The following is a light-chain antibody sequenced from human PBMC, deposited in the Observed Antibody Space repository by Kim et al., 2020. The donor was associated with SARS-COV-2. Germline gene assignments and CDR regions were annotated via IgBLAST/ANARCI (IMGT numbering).Light chain of an antibody. V-gene: IGKV3-11*01. J-gene: IGKJ4*01. CDR2: DAT. CDR1: QTIKNR. CDR3: QQRSSWPSLT. Sequence: SPGERATLSGRASQTIKNRLVWYQHKPGQAPRLLIYDATTRATGVPARFIGSGSETDFSLTISSLEPEDFAVYYCQQRSSWPSLTFGGGTKVEIK.